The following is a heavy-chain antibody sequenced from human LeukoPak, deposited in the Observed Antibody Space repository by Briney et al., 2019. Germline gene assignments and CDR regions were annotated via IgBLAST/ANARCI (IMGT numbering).Heavy chain of an antibody. J-gene: IGHJ4*02. D-gene: IGHD3-10*01. CDR3: ARHAYGSGSYRLDY. CDR2: IYYSGST. CDR1: GGSIGGSSYY. Sequence: SETLSLTCSVSGGSIGGSSYYWDWIRQPPGKGLEWIGSIYYSGSTYYNPSLQSRVTISVDTSKNQFSLKLNSVTAADTAVYYCARHAYGSGSYRLDYWGQGTLVTVSS. V-gene: IGHV4-39*01.